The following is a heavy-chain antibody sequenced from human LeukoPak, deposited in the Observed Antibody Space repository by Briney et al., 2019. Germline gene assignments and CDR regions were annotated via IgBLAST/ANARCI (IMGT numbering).Heavy chain of an antibody. CDR3: AKVAYPSIVVVITSFDY. V-gene: IGHV3-23*01. CDR2: ISGSGGST. D-gene: IGHD3-22*01. Sequence: GGSLRLSCAASGFTFSSYAMSWVRQAPGKGLEWVSAISGSGGSTYYADSVKGRFTISRDNSKNTLYLQMNSLRAEDTAVYYCAKVAYPSIVVVITSFDYWGQGTLVTVSS. CDR1: GFTFSSYA. J-gene: IGHJ4*02.